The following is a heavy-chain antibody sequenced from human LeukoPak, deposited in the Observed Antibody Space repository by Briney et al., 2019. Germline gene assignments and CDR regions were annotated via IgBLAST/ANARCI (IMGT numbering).Heavy chain of an antibody. CDR3: AKDLTWLGHDSGGYYFDY. D-gene: IGHD5-12*01. Sequence: GGSLRLSCAASGFTFDDYAMHWVQQAPGKGLEWVSGFSWNRGTIGYADSVKGRFTISRDNAKKSLYLQMNSLRAEDTALYFCAKDLTWLGHDSGGYYFDYWGQGTLVTVSS. V-gene: IGHV3-9*01. J-gene: IGHJ4*02. CDR1: GFTFDDYA. CDR2: FSWNRGTI.